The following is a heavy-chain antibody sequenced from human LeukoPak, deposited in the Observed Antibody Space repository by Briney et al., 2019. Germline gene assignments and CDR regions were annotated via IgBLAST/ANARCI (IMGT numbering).Heavy chain of an antibody. V-gene: IGHV4-34*01. J-gene: IGHJ4*02. Sequence: PSETLSLTCAVYGGSFSGYYWSWIRQPPGKGLEWIGEINHSGGTNYNPSLKSRVTISVDTSKNQFSLKLSSVTAADTAVYYCARARSLYSSGWYAQYYFDYWGQGTLVTVSS. D-gene: IGHD6-19*01. CDR2: INHSGGT. CDR3: ARARSLYSSGWYAQYYFDY. CDR1: GGSFSGYY.